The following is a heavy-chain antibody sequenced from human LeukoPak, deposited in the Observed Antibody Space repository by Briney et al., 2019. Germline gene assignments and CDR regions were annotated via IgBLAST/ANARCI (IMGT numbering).Heavy chain of an antibody. CDR1: GFTFSSYW. J-gene: IGHJ4*02. CDR3: ASYNYYNSSGYYGRDY. V-gene: IGHV3-7*01. D-gene: IGHD3-22*01. CDR2: IKQDGSEK. Sequence: GGSLRLPCAASGFTFSSYWMSWVRQAPGKGLEWVANIKQDGSEKYYVDSVKGRFTISRDNAKNSLYLQMNSLRAEDTAVYYCASYNYYNSSGYYGRDYWGQGTLVTVSS.